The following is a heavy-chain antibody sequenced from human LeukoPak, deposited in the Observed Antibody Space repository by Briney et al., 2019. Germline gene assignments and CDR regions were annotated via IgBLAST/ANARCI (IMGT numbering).Heavy chain of an antibody. CDR3: ARDKALSS. J-gene: IGHJ5*02. CDR1: GFNFSTYE. D-gene: IGHD2-15*01. CDR2: ISSRGSFI. Sequence: GGSLRLSCAGSGFNFSTYEMNWVRQAPGKGLEWLSYISSRGSFIYYADSVKGRFTISRDNAKNSLYLQMNSLRAEDTAVYFCARDKALSSWGQGTLVTVSS. V-gene: IGHV3-48*03.